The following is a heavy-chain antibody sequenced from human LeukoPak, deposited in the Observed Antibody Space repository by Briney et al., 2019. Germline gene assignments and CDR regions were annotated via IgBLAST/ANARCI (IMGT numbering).Heavy chain of an antibody. Sequence: PGVPLRLFCAASGFTFSIYAMRWVPQAPGKGLGWVSAISGSGGSTYYPDSVKARFPISRDNSKNTLYLQMNSLRAEDTAVYYCAKDRHYYGSGSPYFDYWGQGTLVTVSS. CDR1: GFTFSIYA. V-gene: IGHV3-23*01. CDR2: ISGSGGST. D-gene: IGHD3-10*01. J-gene: IGHJ4*02. CDR3: AKDRHYYGSGSPYFDY.